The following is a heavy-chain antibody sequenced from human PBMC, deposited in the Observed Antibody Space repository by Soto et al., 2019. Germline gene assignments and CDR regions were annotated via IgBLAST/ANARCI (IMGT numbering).Heavy chain of an antibody. D-gene: IGHD2-8*01. J-gene: IGHJ4*02. V-gene: IGHV4-30-4*01. CDR2: ILYSGTT. CDR1: GGSISSGDYY. Sequence: QVQLQESGPGLGKPSQTLSRTCTVSGGSISSGDYYWRWIRQPPGKGLEWIGYILYSGTTNYNPSLESRLTISVDPSKNQFSLKLTSVPAADTAVYYCARNGALDYWGRGTLVTVSS. CDR3: ARNGALDY.